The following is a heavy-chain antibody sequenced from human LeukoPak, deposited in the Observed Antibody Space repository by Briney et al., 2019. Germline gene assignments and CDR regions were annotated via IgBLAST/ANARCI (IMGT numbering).Heavy chain of an antibody. Sequence: GGSLSLSCPPPGLPFITYWRAWVPQAPGKGLGWVPNIKQDGSEKYYVDSVKGRFTISRDNAKNSLYLQMNSLRAEDTAVYYCARDFDTGEDAFDIWGQGTMVTVSS. J-gene: IGHJ3*02. V-gene: IGHV3-7*04. D-gene: IGHD5-18*01. CDR2: IKQDGSEK. CDR1: GLPFITYW. CDR3: ARDFDTGEDAFDI.